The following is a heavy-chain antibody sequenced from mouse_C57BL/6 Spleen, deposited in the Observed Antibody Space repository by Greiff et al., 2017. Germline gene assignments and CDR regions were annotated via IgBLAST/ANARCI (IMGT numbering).Heavy chain of an antibody. D-gene: IGHD2-10*02. Sequence: QVQLQQSGPELVKPGASVKISCKASGYAFSSSWMNWVKQRPGKGLEWIGRIYPGDGDTNYNGKFKGKATLTADKSSSTAYMQLSSLTSEDSAVYFCARVGYGNYLDYWGQGTTLTVSS. J-gene: IGHJ2*01. CDR3: ARVGYGNYLDY. CDR2: IYPGDGDT. V-gene: IGHV1-82*01. CDR1: GYAFSSSW.